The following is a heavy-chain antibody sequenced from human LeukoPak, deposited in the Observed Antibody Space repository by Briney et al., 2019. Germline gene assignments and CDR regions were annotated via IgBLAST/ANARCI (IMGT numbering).Heavy chain of an antibody. D-gene: IGHD1-26*01. CDR1: GGSINSGY. CDR2: LYPSGST. Sequence: PSETLSLTCSVSGGSINSGYWSWIRQPPGKGLEWNGLLYPSGSTNYNPSLKSRVTISVDTSRTQFSLKLSSVTAADTAVYYCARGHYPFEYWGQGTLVTVSS. V-gene: IGHV4-59*01. CDR3: ARGHYPFEY. J-gene: IGHJ4*02.